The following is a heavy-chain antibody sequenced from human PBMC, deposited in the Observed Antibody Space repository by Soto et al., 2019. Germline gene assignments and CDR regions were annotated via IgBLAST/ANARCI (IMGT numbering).Heavy chain of an antibody. D-gene: IGHD4-17*01. V-gene: IGHV3-30*18. Sequence: QVQLVESGGGVVQPGRSLRLSCAASGLTFRSYVMHWVRQAPGKELEWVAIISYDGSNKYYVNSVKGRFTISRDNSNNAMYLQMNSLRAEDTAIYYCAKDLSREVDTTTKMYYHYGMDVWGQGTTFTGSS. CDR1: GLTFRSYV. CDR2: ISYDGSNK. J-gene: IGHJ6*02. CDR3: AKDLSREVDTTTKMYYHYGMDV.